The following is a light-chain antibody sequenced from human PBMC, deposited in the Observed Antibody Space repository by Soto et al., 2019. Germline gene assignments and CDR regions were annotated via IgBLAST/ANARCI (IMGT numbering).Light chain of an antibody. CDR3: QQVTSLPFT. V-gene: IGKV1-9*01. CDR1: QGIGTY. CDR2: AAS. J-gene: IGKJ3*01. Sequence: DIQLTQSPSFLSASVGDRVPITCRASQGIGTYLAWYQQKPGKAPKLLIYAASTLQSGVPSRFSGSGSGTEFTLTISSLQPEDFATDYCQQVTSLPFTFGPGTKVDIK.